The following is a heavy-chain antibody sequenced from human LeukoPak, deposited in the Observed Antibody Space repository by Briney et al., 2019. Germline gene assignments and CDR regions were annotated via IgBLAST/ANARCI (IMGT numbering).Heavy chain of an antibody. J-gene: IGHJ3*02. CDR2: IYYRGTT. CDR1: GGSTSSFY. CDR3: VREWKWSGPFEI. V-gene: IGHV4-59*01. Sequence: SETLSLTCTVSGGSTSSFYWSWIRQPPGKGLEWIGFIYYRGTTNYNPSLESRVTISVDTSKNQSSLNLNSATAADTAVYYCVREWKWSGPFEIWGRGTVVTVSS. D-gene: IGHD3/OR15-3a*01.